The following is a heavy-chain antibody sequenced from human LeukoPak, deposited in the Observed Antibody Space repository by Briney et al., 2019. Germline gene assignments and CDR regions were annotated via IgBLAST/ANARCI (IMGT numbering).Heavy chain of an antibody. CDR3: AAVGPVTTVTKGGAFDI. J-gene: IGHJ3*02. V-gene: IGHV1-58*02. CDR1: GFTFTSSA. Sequence: SVKVSCKASGFTFTSSAMQWVRQARGQRLEWIGWIVVGSGNTNYAQRFQERVTITRDMSTSTAYMELSSLRSEDTAVYYCAAVGPVTTVTKGGAFDIWGQGTMVTVSS. D-gene: IGHD4-17*01. CDR2: IVVGSGNT.